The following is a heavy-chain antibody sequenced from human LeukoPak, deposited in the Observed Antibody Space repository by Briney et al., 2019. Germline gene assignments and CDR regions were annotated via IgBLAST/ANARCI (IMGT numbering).Heavy chain of an antibody. CDR2: ISGSGGST. D-gene: IGHD5-12*01. CDR3: ARTQWLPYYYYGMDV. Sequence: GGSLRLSCAASGFTFSSYAMSWVRQAPGKGLEWVSAISGSGGSTYYADSVKGRFTISRDNAKNSLYLQMNSLRAEDTAVYYCARTQWLPYYYYGMDVWGQGTTVTVSS. V-gene: IGHV3-23*01. J-gene: IGHJ6*02. CDR1: GFTFSSYA.